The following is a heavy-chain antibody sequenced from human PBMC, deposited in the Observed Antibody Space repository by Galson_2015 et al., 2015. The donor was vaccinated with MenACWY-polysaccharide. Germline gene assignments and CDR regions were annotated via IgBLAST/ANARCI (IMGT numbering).Heavy chain of an antibody. CDR3: ARIIARKYTFADS. CDR1: GYKFTSYD. Sequence: SVKVSCKASGYKFTSYDINWVRQASGQGLEWMGWMNPNSGYTGYAQKFQGRVTMTSSSAMTTAYMELSSLRSEDTAVYYCARIIARKYTFADSWGQGTLVTVSS. CDR2: MNPNSGYT. J-gene: IGHJ4*02. D-gene: IGHD2-21*01. V-gene: IGHV1-8*01.